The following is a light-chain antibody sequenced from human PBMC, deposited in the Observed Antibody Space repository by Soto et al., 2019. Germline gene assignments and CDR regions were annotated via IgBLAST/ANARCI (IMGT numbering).Light chain of an antibody. CDR3: QQSYSTVWT. V-gene: IGKV1-39*01. CDR2: AAS. J-gene: IGKJ1*01. CDR1: QSISSY. Sequence: DIQMTQSPSSLSAFVGDRVTITCRASQSISSYLNWYQQKPGKAPNLLIYAASSLQSGVPSRFSGDGSGTDFTLTISSLQPEDFATYYCQQSYSTVWTFGQGTKVEIK.